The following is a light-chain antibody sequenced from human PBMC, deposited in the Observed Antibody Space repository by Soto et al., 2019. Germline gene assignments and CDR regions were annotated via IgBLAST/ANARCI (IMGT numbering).Light chain of an antibody. CDR2: EVS. J-gene: IGLJ1*01. Sequence: QSVLTQPASVSGSPGQSITISCTGTSSDVGGYNYVSWYQQHPGKAPKLMIYEVSTRPSGASNRFSASKSGNTASLTISGLQAEDEADYYCSSYTSSSTHVFGPGTKVTVL. V-gene: IGLV2-14*01. CDR1: SSDVGGYNY. CDR3: SSYTSSSTHV.